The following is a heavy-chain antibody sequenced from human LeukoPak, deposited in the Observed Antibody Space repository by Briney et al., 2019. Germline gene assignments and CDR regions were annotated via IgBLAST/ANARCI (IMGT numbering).Heavy chain of an antibody. Sequence: GESLKISCKGSGYSFTSYWIGWVRQMPGKGLEWMGIIYPGDSDTRYSPSFQGQVTISADKSISTAYLQWSSLKASDTAMYYCARASCSSPSCYYRSDWFDPWGQGTLVTVSS. D-gene: IGHD2-2*01. CDR3: ARASCSSPSCYYRSDWFDP. J-gene: IGHJ5*02. CDR2: IYPGDSDT. V-gene: IGHV5-51*01. CDR1: GYSFTSYW.